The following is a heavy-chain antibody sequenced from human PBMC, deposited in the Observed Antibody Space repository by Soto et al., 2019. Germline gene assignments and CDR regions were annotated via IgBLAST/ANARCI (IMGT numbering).Heavy chain of an antibody. CDR2: ISWDGGST. D-gene: IGHD1-26*01. CDR3: AKDYYPFRAYYYYGMDV. V-gene: IGHV3-43D*04. CDR1: GFTFDDYA. Sequence: VSLRLSCAASGFTFDDYAMHWVRQAPGKGLEWVSLISWDGGSTYYADSVKGRFTIPRDNSKNSLYLQMNSLRAEDTALYYCAKDYYPFRAYYYYGMDVWGQGTTVTVSS. J-gene: IGHJ6*02.